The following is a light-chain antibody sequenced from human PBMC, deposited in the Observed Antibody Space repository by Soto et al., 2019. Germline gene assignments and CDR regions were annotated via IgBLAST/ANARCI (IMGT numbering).Light chain of an antibody. V-gene: IGKV3-15*01. J-gene: IGKJ1*01. CDR3: QQYNSYPWT. CDR2: GAS. CDR1: QSVSSK. Sequence: PAALSVSPGEGATLSCRASQSVSSKLAWYQQKPGQAPRLLIYGASTRATGIPARFSGSGAGTEFTLTISSLQPDDLSTYYCQQYNSYPWTFGQGTKVDIK.